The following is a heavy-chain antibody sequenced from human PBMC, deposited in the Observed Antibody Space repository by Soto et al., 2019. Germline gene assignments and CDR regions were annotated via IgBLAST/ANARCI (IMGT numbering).Heavy chain of an antibody. D-gene: IGHD2-2*02. CDR1: GFTFSSSA. J-gene: IGHJ4*02. CDR3: VKCYIYRGYFDY. CDR2: ISASGGST. V-gene: IGHV3-23*01. Sequence: VQLLESGGGLVQPGGSLRLSCSASGFTFSSSAMSWVRQAPWKGLEWVSAISASGGSTYYADSVKCRFTISRDNYKNTLNLQMNSLRAEDTAVYYCVKCYIYRGYFDYWGQGTLVNVSS.